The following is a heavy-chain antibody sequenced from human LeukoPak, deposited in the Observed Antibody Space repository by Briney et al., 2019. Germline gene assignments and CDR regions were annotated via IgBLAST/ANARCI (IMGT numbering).Heavy chain of an antibody. V-gene: IGHV3-11*05. Sequence: GGSLRLSCAASSFTFSDYYMSCMRQAPEKGLEWVSYISSSSSYTNYADSVKGRFTISRDNAKNSLYLQMNSLRADDTAVYYCARGRARGVAAPCDYWGQGTLVTASS. CDR2: ISSSSSYT. CDR1: SFTFSDYY. J-gene: IGHJ4*02. CDR3: ARGRARGVAAPCDY. D-gene: IGHD3-10*01.